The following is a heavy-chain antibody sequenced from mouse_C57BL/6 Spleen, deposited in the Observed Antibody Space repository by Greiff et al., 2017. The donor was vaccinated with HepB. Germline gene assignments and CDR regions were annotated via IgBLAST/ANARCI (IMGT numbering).Heavy chain of an antibody. CDR3: ARGVRSGYVMEY. V-gene: IGHV5-17*01. CDR2: ISSGSSTI. CDR1: GFTFSDYG. D-gene: IGHD1-1*01. Sequence: EVKLVESGGGLVKPGGSLKLSCAASGFTFSDYGMHWVRQAPEKGLEWVAYISSGSSTIYYADTVKGRFTISRANAKHTLFLQMTSLRSEDTAMYYCARGVRSGYVMEYRGPGPAATVSS. J-gene: IGHJ4*01.